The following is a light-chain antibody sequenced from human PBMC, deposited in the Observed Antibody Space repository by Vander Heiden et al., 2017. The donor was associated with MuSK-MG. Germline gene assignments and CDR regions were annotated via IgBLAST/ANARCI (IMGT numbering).Light chain of an antibody. V-gene: IGKV1-5*03. CDR1: QDNGVW. CDR3: QQYNRFPYN. CDR2: KAS. J-gene: IGKJ2*01. Sequence: DIQMTQSSSTLSASVGDTVTITCRASQDNGVWFAWYQQRPGLAPKLLISKASTLESGVPSRFSGSGAGTEFTLTVSNLQPDDFATYYCQQYNRFPYNFGQGTKLEIK.